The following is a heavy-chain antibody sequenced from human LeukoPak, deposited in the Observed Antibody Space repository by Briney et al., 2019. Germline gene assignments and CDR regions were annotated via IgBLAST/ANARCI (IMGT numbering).Heavy chain of an antibody. CDR3: ARGAVRFWGGYWDY. D-gene: IGHD3-3*01. CDR2: INHSGST. CDR1: GGSFSGYY. J-gene: IGHJ4*02. V-gene: IGHV4-34*01. Sequence: PSETLSLTCAVYGGSFSGYYWSWIRQPPGKGLEWIGEINHSGSTNYNPSLKSRVTISVDTSKNQFSLKLSSVTAADTAVYYCARGAVRFWGGYWDYWGQGTLVTVSS.